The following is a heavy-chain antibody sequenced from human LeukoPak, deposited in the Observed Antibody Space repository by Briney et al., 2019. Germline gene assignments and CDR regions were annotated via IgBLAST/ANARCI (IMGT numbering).Heavy chain of an antibody. CDR1: GGTFSSYA. CDR3: ARPLSAASSSGWYSEYHYYYYGMDV. V-gene: IGHV1-69*13. J-gene: IGHJ6*02. Sequence: SVKVSCTASGGTFSSYAISWVRQAPGQGLEWMGGIIPIFGTANYAQKFQGRVTITADESTSTAYMELSSLRSEDTAVYYCARPLSAASSSGWYSEYHYYYYGMDVWGQGTTVTVSS. CDR2: IIPIFGTA. D-gene: IGHD6-19*01.